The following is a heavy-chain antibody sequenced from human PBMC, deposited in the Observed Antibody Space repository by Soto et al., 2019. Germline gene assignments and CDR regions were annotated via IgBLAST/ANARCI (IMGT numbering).Heavy chain of an antibody. CDR2: MNPNSGIV. Sequence: ASVKVSCKASGYTFISFYINWVRQATGQGPEWMGWMNPNSGIVGYAQKFRDRVTLTRDTSISTAYMELSSLNSEDTAVYYCARDYGGNSGWFDPWGQGTLVTVSS. CDR3: ARDYGGNSGWFDP. D-gene: IGHD4-17*01. J-gene: IGHJ5*02. V-gene: IGHV1-8*01. CDR1: GYTFISFY.